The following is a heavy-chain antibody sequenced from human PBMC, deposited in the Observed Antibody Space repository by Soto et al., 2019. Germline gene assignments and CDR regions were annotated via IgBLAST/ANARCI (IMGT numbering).Heavy chain of an antibody. D-gene: IGHD6-13*01. CDR2: IYPGDSET. Sequence: GESLKISCQCSGYTFSNFWIAWVRQLPGKGLEYMGIIYPGDSETRYSPSFHGKVTISADRSIDTAYLQWSSLEASDSAFYFCARSPRSSPYFDYWGQGALVTVSS. J-gene: IGHJ4*02. CDR3: ARSPRSSPYFDY. V-gene: IGHV5-51*01. CDR1: GYTFSNFW.